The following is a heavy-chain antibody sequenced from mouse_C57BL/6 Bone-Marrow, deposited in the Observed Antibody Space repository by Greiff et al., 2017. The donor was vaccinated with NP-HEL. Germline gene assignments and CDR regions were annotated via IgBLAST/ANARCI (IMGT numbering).Heavy chain of an antibody. CDR3: ASTYYGFAY. Sequence: EVMLVESGGGLVQPGGSLSLSCAASGFTFTDYYMSWVRQPPGKALEWLGFIRNNANGYTTEYSVSVKGRFTISRDNSQSILYLQMNALRAEDSATYYCASTYYGFAYWGQGTLVTVSA. CDR2: IRNNANGYTT. V-gene: IGHV7-3*01. J-gene: IGHJ3*01. D-gene: IGHD2-10*01. CDR1: GFTFTDYY.